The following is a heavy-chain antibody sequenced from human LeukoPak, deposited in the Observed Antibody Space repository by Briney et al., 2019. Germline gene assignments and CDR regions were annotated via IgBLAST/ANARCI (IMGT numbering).Heavy chain of an antibody. J-gene: IGHJ3*01. CDR2: IYSGGTT. CDR1: GFTVSSNH. D-gene: IGHD4-23*01. V-gene: IGHV3-53*01. CDR3: ARDADYGGSPDAFDV. Sequence: PGGSLRLSCAASGFTVSSNHMSWVRQAPGKGLKWVSIIYSGGTTYYADSVKGRFTISRDNSKNSLYLQMNSLRAEDTAVYYCARDADYGGSPDAFDVSGRGTIVTVSS.